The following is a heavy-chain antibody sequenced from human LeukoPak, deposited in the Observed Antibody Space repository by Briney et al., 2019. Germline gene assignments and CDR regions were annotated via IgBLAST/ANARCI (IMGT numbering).Heavy chain of an antibody. V-gene: IGHV4-34*01. CDR2: INDRGHT. J-gene: IGHJ4*02. CDR3: ARDPTTVVTLPYYFDF. CDR1: GGSFSGYH. Sequence: SETLSLTCAVHGGSFSGYHWNWIRQSPEKGLEWIGEINDRGHTNYNPSLKSRVTISVDTSKKQFSLRLSSVTAADTAVYYCARDPTTVVTLPYYFDFWGQGTLVAFSS. D-gene: IGHD4-23*01.